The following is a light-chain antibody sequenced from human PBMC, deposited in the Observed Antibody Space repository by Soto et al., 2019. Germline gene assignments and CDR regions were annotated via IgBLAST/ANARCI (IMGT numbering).Light chain of an antibody. J-gene: IGKJ4*01. CDR2: GAS. Sequence: PGERATLSCRASQSVSSSYLAWYQQKPGQAPRLLIYGASSRATGIPDRFSGSGSGTDFTLTISRLEPEDFAVYYCQQYGSSPGTFGGGTKVEIK. CDR1: QSVSSSY. CDR3: QQYGSSPGT. V-gene: IGKV3-20*01.